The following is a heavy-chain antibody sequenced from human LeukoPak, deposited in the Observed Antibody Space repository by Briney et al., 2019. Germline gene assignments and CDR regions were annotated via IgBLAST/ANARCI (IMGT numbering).Heavy chain of an antibody. CDR1: GFTFSSYE. V-gene: IGHV3-48*03. Sequence: GGSLRLSCAASGFTFSSYEMNWVRQAPGKGLEWVSYISSSGSTIYYADSVKGRFTISRDKSKNTLYLQINSLRAEDTAVYYCAKNSGTNYYDTNGYFDYWGQGTLVTVSS. CDR2: ISSSGSTI. CDR3: AKNSGTNYYDTNGYFDY. D-gene: IGHD3-22*01. J-gene: IGHJ4*02.